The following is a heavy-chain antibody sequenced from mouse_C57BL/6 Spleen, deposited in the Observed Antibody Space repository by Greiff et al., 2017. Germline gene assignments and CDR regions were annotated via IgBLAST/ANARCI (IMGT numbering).Heavy chain of an antibody. CDR2: IDPNRGGT. CDR1: GYTFTSYW. V-gene: IGHV1-72*01. CDR3: ARTPYGSSYPLDY. J-gene: IGHJ2*01. Sequence: VQLQQPGAELVKPGASVKLSCKASGYTFTSYWMHWVKQRPGRGLEWIGRIDPNRGGTKYNEKFKSKATLTVDKPSSTAYMQLSSLTSEDSAGYYCARTPYGSSYPLDYWGQGTTRTVSS. D-gene: IGHD1-1*01.